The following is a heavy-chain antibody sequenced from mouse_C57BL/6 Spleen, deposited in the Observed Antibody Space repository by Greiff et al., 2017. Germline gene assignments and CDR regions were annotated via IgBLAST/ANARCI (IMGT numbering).Heavy chain of an antibody. CDR1: GYTFTSYW. Sequence: QVQLQQPGAELVRPGSSVKLSCKASGYTFTSYWMDWVKQRPGQGLEWIGNIYPSDSETHYNQKFKDKATLTVDKSSSTAYMQLSSLTSDDSAVYYCARNYGSSPCVAYWGQGTLVTVSA. CDR3: ARNYGSSPCVAY. V-gene: IGHV1-61*01. CDR2: IYPSDSET. D-gene: IGHD1-1*01. J-gene: IGHJ3*01.